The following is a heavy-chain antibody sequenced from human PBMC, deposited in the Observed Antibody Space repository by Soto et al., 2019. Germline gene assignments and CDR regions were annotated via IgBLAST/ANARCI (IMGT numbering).Heavy chain of an antibody. V-gene: IGHV4-59*08. CDR2: IYYSGST. CDR1: GASVSNYY. CDR3: ARQRFGQLSHFDY. D-gene: IGHD3-10*01. J-gene: IGHJ4*02. Sequence: SETLSLTCTVSGASVSNYYWSWIRQLPGKGLEWIGYIYYSGSTNYNPSLEGRVTISEGTSKTQISLRLRSVTASDTAIYYCARQRFGQLSHFDYWGQGALVTVSS.